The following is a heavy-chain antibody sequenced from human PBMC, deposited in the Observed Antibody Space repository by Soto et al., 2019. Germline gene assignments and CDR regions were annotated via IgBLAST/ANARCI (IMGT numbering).Heavy chain of an antibody. CDR1: GGTFSDLA. Sequence: QVHLVQSGAEVKKPGSSVKVSCKTSGGTFSDLAFSWVRQAPRQGLEWGGGIIPLFGTPNYAREFQGRVSISADESSNTVYRELRSLRSEDTAVYYCASERVAEMATGGYFDNWGQGTLVTVSS. CDR2: IIPLFGTP. D-gene: IGHD5-12*01. V-gene: IGHV1-69*01. CDR3: ASERVAEMATGGYFDN. J-gene: IGHJ4*02.